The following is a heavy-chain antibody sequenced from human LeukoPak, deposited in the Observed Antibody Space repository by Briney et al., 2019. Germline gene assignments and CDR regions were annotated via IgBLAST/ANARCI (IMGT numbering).Heavy chain of an antibody. Sequence: NPSETLSLTCTVSGDSISIYYWSWIRQPPGKGLEWIGCISDSGSTNYNPSLKSRVTISVDTSKRQFSLKLSSVTAADTAVYYCARYGSGRAYYYYMDVWGKGTTVTVSS. D-gene: IGHD3-10*01. CDR2: ISDSGST. CDR1: GDSISIYY. V-gene: IGHV4-59*01. J-gene: IGHJ6*03. CDR3: ARYGSGRAYYYYMDV.